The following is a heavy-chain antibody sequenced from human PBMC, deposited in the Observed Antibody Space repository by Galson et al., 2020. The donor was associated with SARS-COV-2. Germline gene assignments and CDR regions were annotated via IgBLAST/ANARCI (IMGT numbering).Heavy chain of an antibody. CDR1: GGSISSGSYY. Sequence: SETLSLTCTVSGGSISSGSYYWSWIRQPAGKGLEWIGRIYTSGSTNYNPSLKSRVTISVDTSKNQFSLKLSSVTAADTAVYYCARDGDPIPEGAFDIWGQGTMVTVSS. CDR3: ARDGDPIPEGAFDI. J-gene: IGHJ3*02. D-gene: IGHD7-27*01. CDR2: IYTSGST. V-gene: IGHV4-61*02.